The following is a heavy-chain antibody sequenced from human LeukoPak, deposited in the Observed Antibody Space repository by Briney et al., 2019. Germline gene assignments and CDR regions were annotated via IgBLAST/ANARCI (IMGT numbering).Heavy chain of an antibody. Sequence: PGGSLRLSCAASGFTFSDYYMSWIRQAPGKGLEWVSYISSSGSTIYYADSVKGRFPISRDNAKNSLYLQMNSLRAEDTAVYYCASRIAAAGKVDYWGQGTLVTVSS. D-gene: IGHD6-13*01. V-gene: IGHV3-11*04. J-gene: IGHJ4*02. CDR3: ASRIAAAGKVDY. CDR1: GFTFSDYY. CDR2: ISSSGSTI.